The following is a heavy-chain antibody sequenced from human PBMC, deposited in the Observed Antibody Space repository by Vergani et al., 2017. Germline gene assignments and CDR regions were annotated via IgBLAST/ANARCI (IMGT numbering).Heavy chain of an antibody. V-gene: IGHV4-30-2*01. Sequence: QLQLQESGSGLVKPSQTLSLNCAASGGSISSGAFSWGWIRQPPGRGLQWIGHIFQSGSPDYNASLKSRVNISLDKSKNHFSLSLSSVTAADTAVYYCARIYGSSWNEHDAFDIWGQGTMVTVSS. CDR1: GGSISSGAFS. CDR3: ARIYGSSWNEHDAFDI. CDR2: IFQSGSP. D-gene: IGHD6-13*01. J-gene: IGHJ3*02.